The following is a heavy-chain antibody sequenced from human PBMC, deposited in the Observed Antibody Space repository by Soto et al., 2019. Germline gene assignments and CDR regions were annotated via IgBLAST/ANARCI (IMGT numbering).Heavy chain of an antibody. V-gene: IGHV1-58*01. CDR2: IVVGSGNT. Sequence: ASVTVSCKAAGFTFTSSAVQWVRQARGQRLEWIGWIVVGSGNTNYAQKFQERVTITRYMSTSTAYMELSSLRAEDTAVYYCAAHLKTGYNSRGPSDAFDIWGQGTMVTVSS. CDR1: GFTFTSSA. CDR3: AAHLKTGYNSRGPSDAFDI. D-gene: IGHD3-22*01. J-gene: IGHJ3*02.